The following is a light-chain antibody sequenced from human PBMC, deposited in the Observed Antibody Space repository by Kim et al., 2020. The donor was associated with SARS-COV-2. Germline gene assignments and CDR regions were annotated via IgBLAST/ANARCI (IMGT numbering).Light chain of an antibody. CDR2: EAS. CDR1: QSLLHTDGKTY. CDR3: MQSLQVPLT. V-gene: IGKV2D-29*02. Sequence: DIVMTQTPLSLSVTPGQPASISCKSSQSLLHTDGKTYLYWYLQRPGQSPQLLIYEASYRFSGVPDRFSGSGSGTDFALKISRVEAEDVGVYYCMQSLQVPLTFGGGTKVDIK. J-gene: IGKJ4*01.